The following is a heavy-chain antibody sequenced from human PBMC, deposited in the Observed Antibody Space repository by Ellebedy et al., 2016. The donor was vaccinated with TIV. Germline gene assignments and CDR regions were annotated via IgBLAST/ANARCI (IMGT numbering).Heavy chain of an antibody. Sequence: PGGSLRLSCTVSGFTFSSYPIHWVRLAPGKGLECVTLISYDGTTEYNADSVKGRFTISRDNSKNTVYLQMNSLRPEDTALYYCATSAVGHSHGYYFDYWGQGNLVTVSA. V-gene: IGHV3-30-3*01. CDR2: ISYDGTTE. J-gene: IGHJ4*02. D-gene: IGHD3-22*01. CDR3: ATSAVGHSHGYYFDY. CDR1: GFTFSSYP.